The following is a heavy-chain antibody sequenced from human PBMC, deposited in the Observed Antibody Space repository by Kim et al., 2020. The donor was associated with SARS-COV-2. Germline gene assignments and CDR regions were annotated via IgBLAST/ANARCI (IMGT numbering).Heavy chain of an antibody. Sequence: ASVKVSCKASGYTFTSYYMHWVRQAPGQGLEWMGIINPSGGSTSYAQKFQGRVTMTRDTSTSTVYMELSSLRSEDTAVYYCASPYYYGSGSPYHNYYYYGMDVWGQGTTVTVSS. CDR2: INPSGGST. V-gene: IGHV1-46*01. D-gene: IGHD3-10*01. CDR1: GYTFTSYY. CDR3: ASPYYYGSGSPYHNYYYYGMDV. J-gene: IGHJ6*02.